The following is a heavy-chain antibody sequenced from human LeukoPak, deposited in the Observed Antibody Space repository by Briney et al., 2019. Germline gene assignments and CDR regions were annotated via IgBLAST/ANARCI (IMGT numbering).Heavy chain of an antibody. Sequence: SETLSLTCTVSGGSISSSSYYWGWIRQSPGKGLEWIGSIYYSGSTYYNPSLKSRVTISVDTSKNQFSLKLSSVTAADTAVYYCARDYYDSSGYPVYIDYWGQGTLVTVSS. J-gene: IGHJ4*02. CDR1: GGSISSSSYY. CDR2: IYYSGST. CDR3: ARDYYDSSGYPVYIDY. D-gene: IGHD3-22*01. V-gene: IGHV4-39*01.